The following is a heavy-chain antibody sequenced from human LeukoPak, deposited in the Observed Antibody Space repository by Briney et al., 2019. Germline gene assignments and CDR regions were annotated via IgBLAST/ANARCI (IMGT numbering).Heavy chain of an antibody. V-gene: IGHV4-59*11. CDR1: GGSISSHY. Sequence: SETLSLTCTVPGGSISSHYWSWIRQPPGKGLEWIGYIYYSGSTNYNPSLKSRVTISVDTSKNQFSLKLSSVTAADTAVYYCARGDGTFDYWGQGTLVTVSS. CDR2: IYYSGST. J-gene: IGHJ4*02. CDR3: ARGDGTFDY. D-gene: IGHD1-1*01.